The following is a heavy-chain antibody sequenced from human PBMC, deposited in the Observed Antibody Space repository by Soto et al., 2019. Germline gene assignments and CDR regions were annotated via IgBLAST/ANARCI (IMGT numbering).Heavy chain of an antibody. Sequence: QVQLVESGGGVVQPGRSLRLSCAASGFTFSSYAMHWVRQAPGKGLEWVAVISYDGSNKYYADSVKGRFTISRDNSKNPLYLQMNSLRAEDTAVYYCARDRYSNSNFQDYWGQGTLVTVSS. CDR1: GFTFSSYA. CDR3: ARDRYSNSNFQDY. V-gene: IGHV3-30-3*01. D-gene: IGHD4-4*01. J-gene: IGHJ4*02. CDR2: ISYDGSNK.